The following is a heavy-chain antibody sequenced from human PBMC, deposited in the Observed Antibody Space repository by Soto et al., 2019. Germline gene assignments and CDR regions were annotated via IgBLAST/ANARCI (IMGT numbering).Heavy chain of an antibody. Sequence: PGGSLRLSCAASGFTFSNAWMSWVRQAPGKGLEWVGRIKSKTDGGTTDYAAPVKGRFTISRDDSKNTLYLQMNSLKTEDTAVYYCTTLRLTYYDYIWGSYRYWGFDYWGQGTLVTVSS. D-gene: IGHD3-16*02. V-gene: IGHV3-15*01. J-gene: IGHJ4*02. CDR2: IKSKTDGGTT. CDR1: GFTFSNAW. CDR3: TTLRLTYYDYIWGSYRYWGFDY.